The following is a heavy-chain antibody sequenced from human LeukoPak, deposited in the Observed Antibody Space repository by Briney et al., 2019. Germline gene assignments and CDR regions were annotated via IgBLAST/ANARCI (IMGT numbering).Heavy chain of an antibody. CDR2: IKQDGSEK. CDR3: ANVYDSSGYYNPFVDY. D-gene: IGHD3-22*01. CDR1: GFTFTSYW. J-gene: IGHJ4*02. V-gene: IGHV3-7*03. Sequence: GGSLRLSCAASGFTFTSYWMSWVRQAPGKGLEWVANIKQDGSEKYYVDSVKGRFTISRDNTKNTLYLQMNSLRAEDTAVYYCANVYDSSGYYNPFVDYWGQGTLVTVSS.